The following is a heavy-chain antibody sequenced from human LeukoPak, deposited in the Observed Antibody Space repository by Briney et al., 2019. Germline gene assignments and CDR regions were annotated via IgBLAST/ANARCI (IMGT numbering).Heavy chain of an antibody. CDR1: GYTFTGYY. CDR2: INPNSGGT. CDR3: ARVALDYYDSSGYTDY. Sequence: ASVKVSCKASGYTFTGYYMHWVRQAPGQGLEWMGWINPNSGGTNYAQKFQGRVTMTRDTSISTAYMELGRLRSDDTAVYYCARVALDYYDSSGYTDYWGQGTLVTVSS. D-gene: IGHD3-22*01. J-gene: IGHJ4*02. V-gene: IGHV1-2*02.